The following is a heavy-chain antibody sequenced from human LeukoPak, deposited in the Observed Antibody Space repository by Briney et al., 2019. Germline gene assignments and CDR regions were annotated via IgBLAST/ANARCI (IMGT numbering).Heavy chain of an antibody. CDR3: HTAAGTS. D-gene: IGHD6-13*01. V-gene: IGHV4-34*01. CDR2: INHSGST. Sequence: SETLSLTCAVCGGSFSGYYWSWIRQPPGKGLEWIGEINHSGSTNYNPSLKSRVTISVDTSKNQFSLKLSSVAAADTAVYYCHTAAGTSWGQGTLVTVSS. CDR1: GGSFSGYY. J-gene: IGHJ5*02.